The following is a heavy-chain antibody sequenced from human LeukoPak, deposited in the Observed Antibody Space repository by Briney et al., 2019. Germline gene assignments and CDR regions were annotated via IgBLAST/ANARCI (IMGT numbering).Heavy chain of an antibody. D-gene: IGHD1-14*01. CDR1: GFSFSTYY. CDR3: VRENHGSFDY. V-gene: IGHV3-21*01. J-gene: IGHJ4*02. Sequence: GGSLRLSCAASGFSFSTYYVNWVRQAPGKGLEWVSCISSSSTHIFYSDSVRGRFAISRDNAKNSLYLQMNSLRAEDTAVYYCVRENHGSFDYWGQGSLVTVSS. CDR2: ISSSSTHI.